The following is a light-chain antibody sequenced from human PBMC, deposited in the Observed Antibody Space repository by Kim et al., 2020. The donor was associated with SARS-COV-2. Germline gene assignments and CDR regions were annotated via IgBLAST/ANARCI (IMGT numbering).Light chain of an antibody. CDR3: QQLNRYPLT. V-gene: IGKV1-9*01. CDR2: GAS. Sequence: ASVGDRVTITCRSSQDMTSYLAWFQQKPGKAPKLLIYGASTLHSGVPSRFSDSGFGTDFTLTISSLQPEDFATYYCQQLNRYPLTFGGGTKVDIK. J-gene: IGKJ4*01. CDR1: QDMTSY.